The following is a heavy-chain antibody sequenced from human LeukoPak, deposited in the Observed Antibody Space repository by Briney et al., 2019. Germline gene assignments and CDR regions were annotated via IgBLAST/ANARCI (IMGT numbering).Heavy chain of an antibody. CDR2: ISAYNGNT. D-gene: IGHD3-22*01. Sequence: GASAKVSCKASGYTFTSYGISWVRQAPGQGLEWMGWISAYNGNTNYAQKLQGRVTMTTDTSTSTAYMELRSLRSDDTAVYYCARDAGDSSGYYYRSPAAFDIWGQGTMVTVSS. CDR3: ARDAGDSSGYYYRSPAAFDI. J-gene: IGHJ3*02. CDR1: GYTFTSYG. V-gene: IGHV1-18*01.